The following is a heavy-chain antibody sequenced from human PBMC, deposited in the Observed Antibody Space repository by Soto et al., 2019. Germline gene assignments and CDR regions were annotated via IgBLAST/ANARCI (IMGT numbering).Heavy chain of an antibody. D-gene: IGHD6-13*01. Sequence: GGSLRLSCAASGFTFSSYGMHWVRQAPGKGLEWVAVISYDGSNKYYADSVKGRFTISRDNSKNTLYLQMNSLRAEDTAVYYCAKDLYTSSWPTTPFDYWGQGT. CDR3: AKDLYTSSWPTTPFDY. CDR2: ISYDGSNK. CDR1: GFTFSSYG. V-gene: IGHV3-30*18. J-gene: IGHJ4*02.